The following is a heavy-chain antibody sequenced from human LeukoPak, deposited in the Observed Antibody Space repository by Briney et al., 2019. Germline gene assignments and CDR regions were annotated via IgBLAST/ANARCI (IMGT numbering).Heavy chain of an antibody. D-gene: IGHD3-10*01. CDR2: ITSDSRGI. CDR3: AKDREVRGVSYMDV. J-gene: IGHJ6*03. Sequence: GSLRLSCVASGFTYSHYGMNWVRQAPGKGLEWVSGITSDSRGIYYADSVKGRFTISRDNSKNTLYLQMKSLRAEDTAVYYCAKDREVRGVSYMDVWGKGTTVTISS. V-gene: IGHV3-23*01. CDR1: GFTYSHYG.